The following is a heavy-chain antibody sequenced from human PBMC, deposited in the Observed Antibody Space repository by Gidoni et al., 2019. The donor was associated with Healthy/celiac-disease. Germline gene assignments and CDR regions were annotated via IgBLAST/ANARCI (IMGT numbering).Heavy chain of an antibody. CDR3: TTDPAPRYYYDSSGRDY. Sequence: EVQLVESGGGLVKPGGSLRLSGAASGFTSSTAWRNWVRQAPGKGLEWVGRIKSKTDGGTTDYAAPVKGRFTISRDDSKNTLYLQMTSLKTEDTAVYYCTTDPAPRYYYDSSGRDYWGQGTLVTVSS. CDR1: GFTSSTAW. CDR2: IKSKTDGGTT. J-gene: IGHJ4*02. D-gene: IGHD3-22*01. V-gene: IGHV3-15*07.